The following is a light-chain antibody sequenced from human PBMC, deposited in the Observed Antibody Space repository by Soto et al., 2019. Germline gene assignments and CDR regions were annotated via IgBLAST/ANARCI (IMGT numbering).Light chain of an antibody. CDR2: DAS. J-gene: IGKJ2*01. CDR1: QSVSSSY. CDR3: QQYGSSLYT. Sequence: EIVLTQSPGTLSLSPGERATLSCRASQSVSSSYLAWYQQKPGQATRLLIYDASSTATGIPARFSGSGSVTGFTLTISRLEPEEFSVYCCQQYGSSLYTFGQGTKLEIK. V-gene: IGKV3-20*01.